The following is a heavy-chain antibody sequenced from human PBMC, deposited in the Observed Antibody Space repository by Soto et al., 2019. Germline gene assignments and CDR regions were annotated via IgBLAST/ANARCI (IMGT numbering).Heavy chain of an antibody. CDR2: ISSNGGST. J-gene: IGHJ6*03. Sequence: GGSLRLSCAASGFTFSSYAMHWVRQAPGKGLEYVSAISSNGGSTYYANSVKGRFTISRDNSKNTLYLQMGSLRAEDMAVYYCARAGAYCGGDCYYYYYYYMDVWGKGTTVTVSS. V-gene: IGHV3-64*01. CDR3: ARAGAYCGGDCYYYYYYYMDV. CDR1: GFTFSSYA. D-gene: IGHD2-21*01.